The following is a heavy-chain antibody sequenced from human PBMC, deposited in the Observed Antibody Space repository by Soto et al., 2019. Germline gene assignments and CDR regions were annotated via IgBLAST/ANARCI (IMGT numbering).Heavy chain of an antibody. CDR2: IYHSGST. D-gene: IGHD6-25*01. V-gene: IGHV4-30-2*01. J-gene: IGHJ4*02. Sequence: QLQLQESGSGLVKPSQTLSLTCAVSGGSIGSGGYSWSWVRQPPGKGLEWIGYIYHSGSTYYNPTPPRQVPLSISMVTSKISLNLSSVSAADAAVYDCARAGALGAAAVACWGQGALVSGSS. CDR3: ARAGALGAAAVAC. CDR1: GGSIGSGGYS.